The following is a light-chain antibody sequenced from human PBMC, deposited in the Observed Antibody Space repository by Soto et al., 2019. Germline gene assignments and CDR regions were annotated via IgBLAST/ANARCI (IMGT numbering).Light chain of an antibody. J-gene: IGLJ1*01. CDR3: SSDGGTYSYV. CDR2: DVS. CDR1: SSDVGAYNY. Sequence: QSALTQPRSVSGSPGQSVTISCTGTSSDVGAYNYVSWYQQHPGKAPKLMIYDVSKRPSGVPDRFSGSKSGNTASLTISGLQAEDEDDYYCSSDGGTYSYVFGSGTKVTVL. V-gene: IGLV2-11*01.